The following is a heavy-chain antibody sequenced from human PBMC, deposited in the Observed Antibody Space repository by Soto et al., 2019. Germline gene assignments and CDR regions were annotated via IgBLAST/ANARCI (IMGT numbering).Heavy chain of an antibody. Sequence: QVQLVESGGGVVQPGRSLRLSCAASGFTFSSYGMHWVRQAPGKGLEWVAVISYDGSNKYYADSVKGRFTISRDNSKNTLYLQMNSLRAEDTAVYYCAKKATYYYDSSGYHLDYWGQGTLVTVSS. CDR1: GFTFSSYG. CDR3: AKKATYYYDSSGYHLDY. V-gene: IGHV3-30*18. CDR2: ISYDGSNK. D-gene: IGHD3-22*01. J-gene: IGHJ4*02.